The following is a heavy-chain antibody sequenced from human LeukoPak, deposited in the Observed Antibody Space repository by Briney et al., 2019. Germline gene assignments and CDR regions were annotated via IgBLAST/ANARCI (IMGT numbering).Heavy chain of an antibody. J-gene: IGHJ3*02. Sequence: SETLSLTCTVSGYSISSGYYWGWIRQPPGKGLEWIGSIYHSGSTYYNPSLKSRVTISVDTSKNQFSLKLSSVTAADTAVYYCARDPDYYDAFDIWGQGTMVTVSS. CDR2: IYHSGST. D-gene: IGHD3-10*01. V-gene: IGHV4-38-2*02. CDR1: GYSISSGYY. CDR3: ARDPDYYDAFDI.